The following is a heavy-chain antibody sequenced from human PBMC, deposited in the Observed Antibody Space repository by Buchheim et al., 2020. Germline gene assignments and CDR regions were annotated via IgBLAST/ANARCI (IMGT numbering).Heavy chain of an antibody. D-gene: IGHD5-18*01. J-gene: IGHJ4*02. CDR2: IYATGST. V-gene: IGHV4-61*02. CDR3: AASSFLDTAMVFDY. Sequence: QVQLQESGPGLVKPSQTLSLTCTVSGSSISSGSYYWTWIRQPAGKGLEWIGRIYATGSTHYHSSLKSRVSIPLYTSKNHFSLTLSSVTAADTAVYYCAASSFLDTAMVFDYWGRGAL. CDR1: GSSISSGSYY.